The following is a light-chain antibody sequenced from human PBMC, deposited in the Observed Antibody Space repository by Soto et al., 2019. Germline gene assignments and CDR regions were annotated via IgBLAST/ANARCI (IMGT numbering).Light chain of an antibody. V-gene: IGKV3-20*01. CDR3: QQYGSSPRT. CDR1: QSLSSIY. Sequence: EIVLTQSPGTLSLSPGERATLSCRASQSLSSIYLAWYHQKPGQAPRLLIYRTSSRATGIPDRFSGSESETDFTLTISRLEPDDSAVYYCQQYGSSPRTFGPGTKVDIK. CDR2: RTS. J-gene: IGKJ1*01.